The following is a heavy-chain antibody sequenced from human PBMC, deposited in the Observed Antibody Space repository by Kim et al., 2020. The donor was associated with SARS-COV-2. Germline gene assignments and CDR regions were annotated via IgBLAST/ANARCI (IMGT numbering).Heavy chain of an antibody. V-gene: IGHV3-30*04. CDR1: GFTFSSYA. CDR2: ISYDGSNK. Sequence: GGSLRLSCAASGFTFSSYAMHWVRQAPGKGLEWVAVISYDGSNKYYADSVKGRFTISRDNSKNTLYLQMNSLRAEDTAVYYCARDWCGSSWPECYYYYYGMDVWGQGTTVTVSS. D-gene: IGHD6-13*01. J-gene: IGHJ6*02. CDR3: ARDWCGSSWPECYYYYYGMDV.